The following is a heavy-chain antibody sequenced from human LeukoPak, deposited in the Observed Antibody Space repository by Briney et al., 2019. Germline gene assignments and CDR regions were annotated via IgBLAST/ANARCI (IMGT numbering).Heavy chain of an antibody. V-gene: IGHV1-2*02. Sequence: ASVKVSCKASGYTFTGYYMHWVRQAPGQGLEWMGWTNPNSGGTNYAQKFQGRVTMTRDTSISTAYMELSRLRSDDRAVYYCASRIPGIAAAGTPNWFDPWGQGTLVTVSS. J-gene: IGHJ5*02. CDR3: ASRIPGIAAAGTPNWFDP. D-gene: IGHD6-13*01. CDR1: GYTFTGYY. CDR2: TNPNSGGT.